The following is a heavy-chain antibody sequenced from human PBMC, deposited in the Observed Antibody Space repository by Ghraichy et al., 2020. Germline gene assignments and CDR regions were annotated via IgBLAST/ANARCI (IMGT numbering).Heavy chain of an antibody. Sequence: SETLSLTCGVSGYSISSGYYWGWVRQPPGKGLEWIGSIHHSGNTYYNPTLKSRVTISVDTSKNQFSLQLSSVTAADTAVYYCVTPLGNCAGDDCNSFFAYWGQGTLVTASS. D-gene: IGHD2-8*02. V-gene: IGHV4-38-2*01. J-gene: IGHJ4*02. CDR1: GYSISSGYY. CDR3: VTPLGNCAGDDCNSFFAY. CDR2: IHHSGNT.